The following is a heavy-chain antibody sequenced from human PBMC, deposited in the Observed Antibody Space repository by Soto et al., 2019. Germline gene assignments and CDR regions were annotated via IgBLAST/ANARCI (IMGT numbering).Heavy chain of an antibody. CDR3: ARRIRFLEWLSLNWFDP. Sequence: PSEILSLACTVSADSVSSGSYYWSWIRQPPGKGLEWIGYIYYSGSTNYNPSLKSRVTISVDTSKNQFSLKLSSVTAADTAVYYCARRIRFLEWLSLNWFDPWGQGTLVTVSS. J-gene: IGHJ5*02. CDR1: ADSVSSGSYY. D-gene: IGHD3-3*01. V-gene: IGHV4-61*01. CDR2: IYYSGST.